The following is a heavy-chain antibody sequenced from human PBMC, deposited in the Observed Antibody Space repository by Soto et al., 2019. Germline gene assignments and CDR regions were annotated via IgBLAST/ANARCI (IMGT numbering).Heavy chain of an antibody. CDR1: GFSLSTSGVS. V-gene: IGHV2-5*02. Sequence: QITLKESGPALVKPTQTLTLTCTFSGFSLSTSGVSVSWLRQTPEKALEWLALIYWDDENRYRPSLKSRLTITKDTSKNQAVLTMTNMDPVDTATYFCAHSFLQRSTYYCGMDIWGPGTTVTVSS. D-gene: IGHD4-4*01. CDR3: AHSFLQRSTYYCGMDI. J-gene: IGHJ6*02. CDR2: IYWDDEN.